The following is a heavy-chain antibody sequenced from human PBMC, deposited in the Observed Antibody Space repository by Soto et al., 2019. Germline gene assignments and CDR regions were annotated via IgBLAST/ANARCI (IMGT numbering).Heavy chain of an antibody. CDR1: GFTFSSYA. CDR3: AKDSPYSASYKEDGFDI. D-gene: IGHD1-26*01. J-gene: IGHJ3*02. V-gene: IGHV3-23*01. CDR2: ISGSGGST. Sequence: GGSLRLSCEVSGFTFSSYAMSWVRQAPGRGLEWVSSISGSGGSTYHAGSVNGRFTISRDNSKNTVFLQMNSLRAEDTAVYYCAKDSPYSASYKEDGFDIWGQGSLVTVSS.